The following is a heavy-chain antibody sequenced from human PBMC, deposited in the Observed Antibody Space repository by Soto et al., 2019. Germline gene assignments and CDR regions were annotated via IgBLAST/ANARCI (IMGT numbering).Heavy chain of an antibody. CDR3: ASRGSSSWYSVNSCDI. D-gene: IGHD6-13*01. CDR2: ISGYNSNT. J-gene: IGHJ3*02. Sequence: QVQLVQSGAEVKKPGASVKVSCKASGYTFSSYGISWVRQAPGQGLEWMGWISGYNSNTNYAQKLQGRVTMTTDTSTSTAYMELRSLRSDDTAVYYCASRGSSSWYSVNSCDIWGQGTMVTVSS. CDR1: GYTFSSYG. V-gene: IGHV1-18*01.